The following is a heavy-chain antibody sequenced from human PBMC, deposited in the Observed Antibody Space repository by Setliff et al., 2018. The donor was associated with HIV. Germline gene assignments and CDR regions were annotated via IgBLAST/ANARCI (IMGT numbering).Heavy chain of an antibody. CDR2: ISTSSSYI. J-gene: IGHJ3*02. CDR3: ARGPPYYYDSSGYYGLGAFDI. CDR1: GFTFSSYS. Sequence: GGSLRLSCAASGFTFSSYSMNWVRQAPGKGLEWVSSISTSSSYIYYADSVKGRFTISRDNAKNSLYLQMNRLRAEDTAVYYCARGPPYYYDSSGYYGLGAFDIWCQGTMVTVS. D-gene: IGHD3-22*01. V-gene: IGHV3-21*01.